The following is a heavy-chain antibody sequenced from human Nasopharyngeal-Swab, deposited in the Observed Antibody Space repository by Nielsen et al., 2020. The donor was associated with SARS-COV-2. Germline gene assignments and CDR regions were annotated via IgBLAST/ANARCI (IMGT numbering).Heavy chain of an antibody. CDR1: GGSISNYY. J-gene: IGHJ5*02. D-gene: IGHD2-21*02. CDR3: ARHYGHVVVTDNWFDP. V-gene: IGHV4-59*08. Sequence: SETLSLTCTVSGGSISNYYWSWIRQPPGKGLEWIGYISYTGSTNYNPSLKSRVTISPDTSKTQFSLKLRSVTAADTAVYYCARHYGHVVVTDNWFDPWGQGTLVTVSS. CDR2: ISYTGST.